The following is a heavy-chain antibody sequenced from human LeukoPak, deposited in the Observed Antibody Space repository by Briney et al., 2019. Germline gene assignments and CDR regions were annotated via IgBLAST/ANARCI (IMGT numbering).Heavy chain of an antibody. V-gene: IGHV1-69*13. Sequence: ASVKVSCKASGGTFSSYAISWARQAPGQGLEWMGGIIPIFGTANYAQKFQGRVTITADESTSTAYMELSSLRSEDTAVYYCATKRLHFKAGATTGAYFDYWGQGTLVTVSS. J-gene: IGHJ4*02. CDR1: GGTFSSYA. CDR2: IIPIFGTA. CDR3: ATKRLHFKAGATTGAYFDY. D-gene: IGHD1-26*01.